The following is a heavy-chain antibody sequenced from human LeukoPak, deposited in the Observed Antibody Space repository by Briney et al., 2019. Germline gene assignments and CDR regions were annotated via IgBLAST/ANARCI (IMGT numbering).Heavy chain of an antibody. J-gene: IGHJ6*02. CDR1: GGSITSYY. Sequence: SETLSLTCTVSGGSITSYYWSWIRQPPGKGLEWIGYIYYGGHTYYNPSLKSRLTTSVDTSKNQFSLNLGSVTAADTAVYFCARGTYDSYGMDVWGQGTTVTVSS. CDR3: ARGTYDSYGMDV. V-gene: IGHV4-59*12. D-gene: IGHD3-10*01. CDR2: IYYGGHT.